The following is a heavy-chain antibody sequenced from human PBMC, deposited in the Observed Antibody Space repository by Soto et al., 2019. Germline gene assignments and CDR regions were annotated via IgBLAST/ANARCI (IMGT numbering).Heavy chain of an antibody. CDR2: INSDSTTT. Sequence: DVHLVESGGGLVQPGGSLRLSCAVSGLPFSTYAMHWVRQAPGKGLEWISYINSDSTTTFHADSVKGRFTVSRDNAKNSLYLQMRSLRHEDTAVYYCAGDLSHWGQGTLVTVSS. CDR3: AGDLSH. CDR1: GLPFSTYA. J-gene: IGHJ4*02. V-gene: IGHV3-48*02.